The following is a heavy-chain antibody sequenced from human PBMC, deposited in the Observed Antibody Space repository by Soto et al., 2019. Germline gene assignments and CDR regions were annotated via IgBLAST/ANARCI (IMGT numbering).Heavy chain of an antibody. D-gene: IGHD6-6*01. J-gene: IGHJ6*02. Sequence: QVQLVQSGAEVKKPGSSVKVSCKASGGTFSSYAISWVRQAPGQGLEWMGGIIPIFGTANYAQKFQGRVTITADESTSTAYMELSSLRSEDTAVYYCARECIAARPPVYDYYGMDVWGQGTTVTVSS. CDR1: GGTFSSYA. CDR3: ARECIAARPPVYDYYGMDV. CDR2: IIPIFGTA. V-gene: IGHV1-69*12.